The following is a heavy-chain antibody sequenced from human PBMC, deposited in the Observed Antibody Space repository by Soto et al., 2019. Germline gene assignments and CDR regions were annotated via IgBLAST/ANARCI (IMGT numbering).Heavy chain of an antibody. CDR1: GYTFTSCG. CDR2: ISAYNGNT. CDR3: ARDHYYGSGLGFYYYYGMDV. J-gene: IGHJ6*02. D-gene: IGHD3-10*01. V-gene: IGHV1-18*01. Sequence: ASVKVSCKASGYTFTSCGISWVRQAPGQGLEWMGWISAYNGNTNYAQKLQGRVTMTTDTSTSTAYMELRSLRSDDTAVYYCARDHYYGSGLGFYYYYGMDVWGQGTTVTVSS.